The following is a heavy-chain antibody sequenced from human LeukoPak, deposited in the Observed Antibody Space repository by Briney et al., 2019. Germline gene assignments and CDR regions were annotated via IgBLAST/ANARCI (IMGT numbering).Heavy chain of an antibody. V-gene: IGHV3-7*01. Sequence: GGSLRLSCVATRFTFSSYWTSWVRQAPGKGLQWVANIKLDGSEKYYVDSVKGRFTISRDNAKNSLYLQMNSLRAEDTAVYYCAREPGSPFDYWGQGTVVAVSS. CDR3: AREPGSPFDY. CDR1: RFTFSSYW. D-gene: IGHD1-1*01. CDR2: IKLDGSEK. J-gene: IGHJ4*02.